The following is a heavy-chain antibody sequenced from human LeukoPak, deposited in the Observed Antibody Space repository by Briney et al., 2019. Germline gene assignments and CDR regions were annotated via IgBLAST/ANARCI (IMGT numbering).Heavy chain of an antibody. Sequence: PGGSLRLSCAASGFPFSRYAMSWVRQTPERGLEWVSVISGNDGSRYYADSVKGRFTISRDDSRNTVYLQMNNLRAEDTAVYYCAKQVSCDTTTCYSGMPPDYWGQGTLVTVSS. CDR2: ISGNDGSR. V-gene: IGHV3-23*01. J-gene: IGHJ4*02. CDR3: AKQVSCDTTTCYSGMPPDY. CDR1: GFPFSRYA. D-gene: IGHD2/OR15-2a*01.